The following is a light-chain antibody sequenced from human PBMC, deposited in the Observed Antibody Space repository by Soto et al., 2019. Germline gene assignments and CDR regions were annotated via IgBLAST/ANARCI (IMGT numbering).Light chain of an antibody. CDR3: QHYNSYSEA. V-gene: IGKV1-17*03. CDR1: QGISNY. Sequence: DIQMTQSPSAMSASVVDRVTITFRASQGISNYLAWFQQKPGKAPKLLIYKASTLKSGVPSRFSGSGSGTEFTLTISSLQPDDFATYYCQHYNSYSEAFGQGTKVDI. CDR2: KAS. J-gene: IGKJ1*01.